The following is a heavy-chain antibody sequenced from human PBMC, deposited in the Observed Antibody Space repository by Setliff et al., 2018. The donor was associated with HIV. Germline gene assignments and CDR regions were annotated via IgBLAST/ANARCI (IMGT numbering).Heavy chain of an antibody. CDR3: ARCITSVGTRWFDP. Sequence: SETLSLTCTVSGGSISSGSYYWSWIRPPAGKGLEWIGRIYTSGSTNYNPSLKSRVTISVDTSKKQFSLKVNSVTAADTAVYYCARCITSVGTRWFDPWGQGALVTVSS. CDR2: IYTSGST. CDR1: GGSISSGSYY. J-gene: IGHJ5*02. V-gene: IGHV4-61*02.